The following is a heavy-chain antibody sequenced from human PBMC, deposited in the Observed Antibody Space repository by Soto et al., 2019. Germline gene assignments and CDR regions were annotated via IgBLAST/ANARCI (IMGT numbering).Heavy chain of an antibody. D-gene: IGHD3-3*01. Sequence: GASVKVSCKASGYTFTSYDINWVRQATGQGLEWMGWMNPNSGNTGYAQKFQGRVTMTRNTSISTAYMELSSLRSEDTAVYYCASGDYDFWSGPNYYYGMDVWGQGTTVTVSS. CDR1: GYTFTSYD. J-gene: IGHJ6*02. CDR3: ASGDYDFWSGPNYYYGMDV. V-gene: IGHV1-8*01. CDR2: MNPNSGNT.